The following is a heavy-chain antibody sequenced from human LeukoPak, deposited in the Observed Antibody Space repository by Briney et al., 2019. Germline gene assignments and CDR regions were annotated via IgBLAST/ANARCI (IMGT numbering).Heavy chain of an antibody. D-gene: IGHD6-6*01. CDR1: GASISSYY. Sequence: SETLSLTCTVSGASISSYYWTWIRQSPGKGLEWIGYIDNSGITNYDPSLMSRAAISVDTSKNEVSLKLTSVTAADTAVYYCARLTRLSTSPDRYYLDYWGQGTLVTVSS. CDR2: IDNSGIT. CDR3: ARLTRLSTSPDRYYLDY. J-gene: IGHJ4*02. V-gene: IGHV4-59*01.